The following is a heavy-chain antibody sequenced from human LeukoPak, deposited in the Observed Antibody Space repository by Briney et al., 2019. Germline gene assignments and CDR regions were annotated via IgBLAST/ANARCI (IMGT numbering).Heavy chain of an antibody. CDR1: GYIFTSYY. CDR2: INPSGGST. J-gene: IGHJ4*02. CDR3: ARGGGAAGTVDY. V-gene: IGHV1-46*01. D-gene: IGHD6-19*01. Sequence: ASVKVSCKASGYIFTSYYIHWVRQAPGQGLEWMGIINPSGGSTTYAQKFQGRVTMTRDMSTSTVYMELSSLRSEDTAVYYCARGGGAAGTVDYWGQGTLVTVSS.